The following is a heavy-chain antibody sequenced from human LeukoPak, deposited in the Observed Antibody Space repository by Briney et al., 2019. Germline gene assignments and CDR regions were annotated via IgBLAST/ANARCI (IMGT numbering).Heavy chain of an antibody. CDR3: ASLWFGELSSHYFDY. D-gene: IGHD3-10*01. CDR2: IDPSDSYT. CDR1: GYSFTSYW. J-gene: IGHJ4*02. V-gene: IGHV5-10-1*01. Sequence: GESLRISCKGSGYSFTSYWISWVRQMPGKGLEWMGRIDPSDSYTNYSPSFQGHVTISADKSISTAYLQWSSLKASDTAMYYCASLWFGELSSHYFDYWGQGTLVTVSS.